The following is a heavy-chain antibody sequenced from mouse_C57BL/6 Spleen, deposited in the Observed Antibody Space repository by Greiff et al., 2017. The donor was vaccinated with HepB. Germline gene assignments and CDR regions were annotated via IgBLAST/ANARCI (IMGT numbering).Heavy chain of an antibody. CDR3: ANDYEAWFAY. CDR2: ISDGGSYT. D-gene: IGHD2-4*01. Sequence: EVQWVESGGGLVKPGGSLKLSCAASGFTFSSYAMSWVRQTPEKRLEWVATISDGGSYTYYPDNVKGRFTISRDNAKNNLYLQMSHLKSEDTAMYYCANDYEAWFAYWGQGTLVTVSA. CDR1: GFTFSSYA. J-gene: IGHJ3*01. V-gene: IGHV5-4*01.